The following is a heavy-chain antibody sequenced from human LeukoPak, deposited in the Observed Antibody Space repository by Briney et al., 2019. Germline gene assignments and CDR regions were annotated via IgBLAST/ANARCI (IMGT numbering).Heavy chain of an antibody. J-gene: IGHJ4*02. D-gene: IGHD6-19*01. CDR3: ARSAVAGTFDY. Sequence: SETLSLTCTVSGYSISSGYYWGWIRQPPGKGLEWIGSIYYSGSTYYNPSLKSRVTISVDTSKNQFSLKLSSVTAADTAVYYCARSAVAGTFDYWGQGTLVTVSS. CDR2: IYYSGST. V-gene: IGHV4-38-2*02. CDR1: GYSISSGYY.